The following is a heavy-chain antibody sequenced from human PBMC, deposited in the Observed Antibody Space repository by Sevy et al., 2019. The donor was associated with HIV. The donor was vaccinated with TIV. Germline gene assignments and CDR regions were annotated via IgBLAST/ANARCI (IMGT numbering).Heavy chain of an antibody. CDR2: ISGSGRYT. J-gene: IGHJ6*02. V-gene: IGHV3-23*01. D-gene: IGHD2-15*01. CDR1: GFTFSTYA. Sequence: GGCLRLSCAASGFTFSTYAMNWVRQAPGKGLEWVSSISGSGRYTYYADSVEGRFTISRDSSKNTLYLQMNSLRADDTAVYYCAKGFCSGGSCPRDYYYYGMDVWGQGTTVTVSS. CDR3: AKGFCSGGSCPRDYYYYGMDV.